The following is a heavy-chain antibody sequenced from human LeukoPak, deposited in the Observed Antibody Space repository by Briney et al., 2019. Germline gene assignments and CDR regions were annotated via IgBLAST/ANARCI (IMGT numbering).Heavy chain of an antibody. CDR1: GFPFSTYS. V-gene: IGHV3-23*01. CDR2: ISGSGGST. J-gene: IGHJ4*02. CDR3: AKEPQRRYYFDY. Sequence: GGSLRLSCAASGFPFSTYSMNWVRQAPGKGLEWVSVISGSGGSTYYADSVRGRFTISRDNSKNTLYLQMNSLRAEDTAVYYCAKEPQRRYYFDYWGQGTLVTVSS.